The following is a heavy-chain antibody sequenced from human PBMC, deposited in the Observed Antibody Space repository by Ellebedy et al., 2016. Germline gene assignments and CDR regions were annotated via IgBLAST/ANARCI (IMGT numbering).Heavy chain of an antibody. J-gene: IGHJ4*02. V-gene: IGHV3-23*01. CDR1: GFSFNTFF. Sequence: GGSLRLSXAASGFSFNTFFMSWVRHSPWRGLEWVSTISAGSDTTRFADSVKGRFTISRDNSKNTVYLRMNDLRAEDTAVYYCRQGHYADYWGQGTLVTVSS. CDR2: ISAGSDTT. CDR3: RQGHYADY.